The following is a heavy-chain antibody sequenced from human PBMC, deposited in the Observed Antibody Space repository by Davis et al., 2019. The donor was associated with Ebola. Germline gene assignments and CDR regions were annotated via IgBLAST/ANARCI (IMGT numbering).Heavy chain of an antibody. J-gene: IGHJ4*02. CDR3: ARDLRGTLTGEDY. CDR2: MNPTSGGT. V-gene: IGHV1-2*02. D-gene: IGHD7-27*01. Sequence: ASVKVSCKASGYTFTSYGISWVRQAPGQGLEWMGWMNPTSGGTTYAQKFQGRVTMTRDTSISTAYMELSRLRSDDTAVYYCARDLRGTLTGEDYWGQGTLVTVSS. CDR1: GYTFTSYG.